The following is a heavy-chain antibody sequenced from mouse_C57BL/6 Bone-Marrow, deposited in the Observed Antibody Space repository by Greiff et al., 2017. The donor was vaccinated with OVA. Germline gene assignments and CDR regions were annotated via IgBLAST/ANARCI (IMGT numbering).Heavy chain of an antibody. D-gene: IGHD3-2*02. V-gene: IGHV5-4*01. CDR3: ARGNSGYGWYFDV. CDR2: ISDGGSYT. Sequence: EVQRVESGGDLVKPGGSLKLSCAASGFTFSIYAMSWVRQTPEKRLEWVATISDGGSYTYYPDNVKGRFTISRDNAKNNLYLQMSHLKSEDTAMYYCARGNSGYGWYFDVWGTGTTVTVSS. J-gene: IGHJ1*03. CDR1: GFTFSIYA.